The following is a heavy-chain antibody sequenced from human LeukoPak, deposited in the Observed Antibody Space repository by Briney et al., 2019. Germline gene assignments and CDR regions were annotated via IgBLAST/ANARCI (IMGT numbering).Heavy chain of an antibody. CDR1: GYSISSSYY. D-gene: IGHD4-17*01. CDR2: IYTSGST. V-gene: IGHV4-61*02. J-gene: IGHJ3*02. Sequence: SETLSLTCTVFGYSISSSYYWSWIRQPAGKGLEWIGRIYTSGSTNYNPSPKSRVTISVDTSKNQFSLKLSSVTAADTAVYYCARDSLADGFAFDIWGQGTMVTVSS. CDR3: ARDSLADGFAFDI.